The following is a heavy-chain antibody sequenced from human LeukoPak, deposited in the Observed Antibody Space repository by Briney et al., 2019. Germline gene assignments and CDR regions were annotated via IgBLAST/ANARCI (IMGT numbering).Heavy chain of an antibody. CDR2: INPNSGGT. CDR1: GYTFTGYY. V-gene: IGHV1-2*02. J-gene: IGHJ4*02. Sequence: ASVKVSCKASGYTFTGYYMHWVRQAPGQGLEWMGWINPNSGGTNYAQKFQGRVTMTRDTSISTAYMGLSRLRSDDTAVYYCARGKLQAYSSSWYDYWGQGTLVTVSS. CDR3: ARGKLQAYSSSWYDY. D-gene: IGHD6-13*01.